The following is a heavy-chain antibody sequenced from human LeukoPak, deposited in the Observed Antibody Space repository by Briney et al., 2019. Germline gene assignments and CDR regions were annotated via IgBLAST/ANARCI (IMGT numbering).Heavy chain of an antibody. CDR3: ARDRIGGRFDP. Sequence: SETLSLTCTVSGGSINNYYWSWLRQPPGKGLEWIGYVYHTGSTNDNPSLKGRVTMSVDRSKNQFSLKMTSVTPADTAVYYCARDRIGGRFDPWGQGTLVIVSS. D-gene: IGHD4-23*01. CDR2: VYHTGST. J-gene: IGHJ5*02. CDR1: GGSINNYY. V-gene: IGHV4-59*01.